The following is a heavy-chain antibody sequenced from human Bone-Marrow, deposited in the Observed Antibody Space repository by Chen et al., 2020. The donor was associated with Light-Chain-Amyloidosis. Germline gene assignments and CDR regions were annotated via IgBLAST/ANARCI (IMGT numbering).Heavy chain of an antibody. V-gene: IGHV3-48*03. CDR1: GFSFSNYE. CDR3: ARDRWVARHFPGAVDI. D-gene: IGHD2-15*01. J-gene: IGHJ3*02. CDR2: ISTTGTTI. Sequence: EVQLVESGGGLVQPGGSLRLSCVASGFSFSNYEMNWVRQAPGQGLEWVSYISTTGTTIYYADFARGRFTISRDNAKNPLYLQMHSLRAEDTAVYYCARDRWVARHFPGAVDIWGQGTVVTVSS.